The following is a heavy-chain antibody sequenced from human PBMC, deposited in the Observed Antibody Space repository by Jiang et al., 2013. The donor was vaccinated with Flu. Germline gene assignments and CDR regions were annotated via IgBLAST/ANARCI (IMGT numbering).Heavy chain of an antibody. CDR2: IYWDDDQ. Sequence: KPTQTLTLTCSFSGFSLSTNGMSVGWVRQPPGKALEWLALIYWDDDQRYSPSLKSRLTIARDTSRNQVVLTMTDMDPADTGTYYCAHDRSGYTPDYFDYWGQGTLVTVSS. V-gene: IGHV2-5*02. CDR1: GFSLSTNGMS. CDR3: AHDRSGYTPDYFDY. D-gene: IGHD3-22*01. J-gene: IGHJ4*02.